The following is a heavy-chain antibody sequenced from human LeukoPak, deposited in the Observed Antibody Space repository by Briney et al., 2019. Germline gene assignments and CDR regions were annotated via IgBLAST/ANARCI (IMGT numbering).Heavy chain of an antibody. D-gene: IGHD6-19*01. V-gene: IGHV3-30*02. CDR2: IRYDGSNK. Sequence: AGGSLRLSCAASGFTFSSYGMHWVRQAPGKGLEWVAFIRYDGSNKYYADSVKGRFTISRDNSKNTLYLQMNSLRAEDTAVYYCAKDLWQWLERAHDAFDIWGQGTMVTVSS. CDR3: AKDLWQWLERAHDAFDI. CDR1: GFTFSSYG. J-gene: IGHJ3*02.